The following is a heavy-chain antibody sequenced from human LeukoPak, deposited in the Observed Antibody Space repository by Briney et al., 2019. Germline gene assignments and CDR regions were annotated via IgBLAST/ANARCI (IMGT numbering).Heavy chain of an antibody. CDR2: INHSGST. J-gene: IGHJ4*02. CDR1: GGSFSGYY. D-gene: IGHD5-18*01. V-gene: IGHV4-34*01. Sequence: SETLSLTCAVYGGSFSGYYWSWIRQPPGKGLEWTGEINHSGSTNYNPSLKSRVTISVDTSKNQFSLKLSSVTAADTAVYYCARGIGSYEFDYWGQGTLVTVSS. CDR3: ARGIGSYEFDY.